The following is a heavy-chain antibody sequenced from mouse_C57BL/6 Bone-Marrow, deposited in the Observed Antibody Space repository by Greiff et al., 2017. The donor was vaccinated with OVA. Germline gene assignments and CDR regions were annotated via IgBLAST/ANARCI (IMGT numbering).Heavy chain of an antibody. V-gene: IGHV5-6*01. CDR2: ISSGGSYT. D-gene: IGHD1-1*01. CDR3: ARHGGYGSRNAMDY. J-gene: IGHJ4*01. CDR1: GFTFSSYG. Sequence: EVKLMESGGDLVKPGGSLKLSCAASGFTFSSYGMSWVRQTPDKRLEWVAAISSGGSYTYYPDSVKGRFTISRDNAKNTLYLQMSSLKSEDTAMYYCARHGGYGSRNAMDYWGQGTSVTVSS.